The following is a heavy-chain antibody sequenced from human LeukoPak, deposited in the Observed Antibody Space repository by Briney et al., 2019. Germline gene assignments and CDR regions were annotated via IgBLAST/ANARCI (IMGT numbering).Heavy chain of an antibody. V-gene: IGHV4-59*01. J-gene: IGHJ5*01. CDR2: IYSSGIT. CDR1: GGSISSYH. Sequence: SETLSLTCTVSGGSISSYHWSWIRQPPGKGLEWIGYIYSSGITKYNPSLKSRVTISVDTSRNQFSLKLSSVTAADTAVYYCARVGYDDPDSWGQGTLVTVSS. D-gene: IGHD5-12*01. CDR3: ARVGYDDPDS.